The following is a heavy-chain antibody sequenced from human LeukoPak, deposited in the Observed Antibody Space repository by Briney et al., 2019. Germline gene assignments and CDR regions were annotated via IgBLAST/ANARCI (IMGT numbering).Heavy chain of an antibody. CDR1: GGSVTNTYYY. CDR3: ARVYYYDSSGYRVYYYMDV. CDR2: IHHSGIT. J-gene: IGHJ6*03. D-gene: IGHD3-22*01. V-gene: IGHV4-39*01. Sequence: SETLSLTCTVSGGSVTNTYYYWVWIRQPPGKGLEWIATIHHSGITHYNPSLKSRVTISLDTPKNQFSLKLSSVTAADTAVYYCARVYYYDSSGYRVYYYMDVWGKGTTVTVSS.